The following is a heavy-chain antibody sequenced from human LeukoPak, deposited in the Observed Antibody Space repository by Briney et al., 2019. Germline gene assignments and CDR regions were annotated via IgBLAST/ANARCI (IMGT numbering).Heavy chain of an antibody. J-gene: IGHJ4*02. CDR1: GVSFNDYY. Sequence: SETLSLTCAVSGVSFNDYYWSWVRQTPGKGLEWIGEINHIGYTNDSPSLKSRVTLSIDTSRKQFSLNLRSVTVADTGIYYCTRMTTGHDYWGQGTLV. CDR2: INHIGYT. CDR3: TRMTTGHDY. V-gene: IGHV4-34*01. D-gene: IGHD4-17*01.